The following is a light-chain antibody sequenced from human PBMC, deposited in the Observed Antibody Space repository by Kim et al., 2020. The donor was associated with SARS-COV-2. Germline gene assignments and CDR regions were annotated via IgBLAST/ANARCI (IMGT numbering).Light chain of an antibody. V-gene: IGKV3-15*01. Sequence: SPGERATPSCRASQSVSSNLAWYQQNPGQAPRLLIYGASTRATGVPARFSGSGSGTEFTLTISSLQSEDFAVYYCQQYNNWPLLTFGGGTKVDIK. CDR2: GAS. J-gene: IGKJ4*01. CDR1: QSVSSN. CDR3: QQYNNWPLLT.